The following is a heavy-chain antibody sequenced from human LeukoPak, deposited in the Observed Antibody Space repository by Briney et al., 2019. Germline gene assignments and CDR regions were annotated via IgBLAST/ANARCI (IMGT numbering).Heavy chain of an antibody. V-gene: IGHV3-23*01. CDR2: ISGSGGST. Sequence: PGGSLRLSCAASGFTFSSYAMSWVRQAPGKGLEWVSAISGSGGSTYYADSVKGRFTISRDNSKNTLYLQMNSLRGEDTAVYYCAKDRVYYENWNFDLWGRGTLVTVSS. CDR1: GFTFSSYA. D-gene: IGHD3-22*01. J-gene: IGHJ2*01. CDR3: AKDRVYYENWNFDL.